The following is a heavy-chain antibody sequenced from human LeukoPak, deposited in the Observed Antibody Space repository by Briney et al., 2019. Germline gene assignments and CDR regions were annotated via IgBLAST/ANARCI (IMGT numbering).Heavy chain of an antibody. D-gene: IGHD5-18*01. CDR2: IIPIFGTA. CDR3: ARAVVDTAGFDY. J-gene: IGHJ4*02. V-gene: IGHV1-69*06. CDR1: GGTFSRYA. Sequence: EASVKVSCKASGGTFSRYAISWVRQAPGQGLEWMGGIIPIFGTANYAQKFQGRVTITADKSTSTAYMELSSLRSEDTAVYYCARAVVDTAGFDYWGQGTLVTVSP.